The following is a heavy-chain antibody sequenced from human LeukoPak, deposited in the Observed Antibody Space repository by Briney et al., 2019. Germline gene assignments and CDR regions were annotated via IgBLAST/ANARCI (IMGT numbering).Heavy chain of an antibody. Sequence: GGSLRLSCAASGFTVSSNYMSWVRQAPGKGLEWVANIKQDGSEKYYVDSVKGRFTISRDNAKNSLYLQMNSLRAEDTAVYYCARGYYDSGIDAFDIWGQGTMVTVSS. CDR2: IKQDGSEK. D-gene: IGHD3-10*01. CDR3: ARGYYDSGIDAFDI. J-gene: IGHJ3*02. V-gene: IGHV3-7*01. CDR1: GFTVSSNY.